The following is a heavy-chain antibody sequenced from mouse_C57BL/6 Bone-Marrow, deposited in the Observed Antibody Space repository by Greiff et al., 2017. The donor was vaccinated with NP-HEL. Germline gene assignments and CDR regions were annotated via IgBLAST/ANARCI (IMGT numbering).Heavy chain of an antibody. CDR1: GFSLSTFGMG. D-gene: IGHD1-1*01. CDR3: ARIYYYGSPYAMDY. V-gene: IGHV8-8*01. J-gene: IGHJ4*01. Sequence: QVTLKESGPGILQPSQTLSLTCSFSGFSLSTFGMGVGWIRQPSGKGLEWLAHIWWDDDKYYNPALKSRLTISKDTSKNQVFLMIANVDTANTATYYCARIYYYGSPYAMDYWGQGTSGTVSS. CDR2: IWWDDDK.